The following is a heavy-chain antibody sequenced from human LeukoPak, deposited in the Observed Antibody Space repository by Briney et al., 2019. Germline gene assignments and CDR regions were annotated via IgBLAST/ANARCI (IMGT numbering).Heavy chain of an antibody. CDR1: GFTFSSYS. CDR3: ARNSGSQGAFDI. Sequence: GGSLRLSCAASGFTFSSYSMNWVRQAPVKGLEWVSSISSSSSYIYYADSVKGRFTISRDNAKNSLYLQMNSLRAEDTAVYYCARNSGSQGAFDIWGQGTMVTVSS. V-gene: IGHV3-21*01. D-gene: IGHD3-22*01. J-gene: IGHJ3*02. CDR2: ISSSSSYI.